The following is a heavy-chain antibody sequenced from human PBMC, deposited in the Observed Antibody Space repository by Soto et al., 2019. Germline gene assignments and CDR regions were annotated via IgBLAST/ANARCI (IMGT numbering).Heavy chain of an antibody. CDR3: AGRSGSDYNGYYYALDV. V-gene: IGHV4-4*07. J-gene: IGHJ6*02. CDR2: IYTSGST. Sequence: QVQLQESGPGLVKPSETLSLTCTVSGGSISSYYWSWIRQPAGKGLEWIGCIYTSGSTNYNPSLKSRVTMSVDTSKNQFSLKLSSVTAADTAVYYCAGRSGSDYNGYYYALDVWGQGTTVTVSS. D-gene: IGHD3-10*01. CDR1: GGSISSYY.